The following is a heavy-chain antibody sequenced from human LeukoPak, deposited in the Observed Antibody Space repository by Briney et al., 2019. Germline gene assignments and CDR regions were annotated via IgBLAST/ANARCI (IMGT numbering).Heavy chain of an antibody. J-gene: IGHJ5*02. Sequence: RASVKVSCKASGYTFTNYGISWVRQAPGQGLEWMGWISAYNGNTNYAQKLQGRVTMTTDTSTSTAYMELRSLRSDDTAVYYCARARDYYDSSGYYLNWFDPWGQGTLVTVSS. V-gene: IGHV1-18*01. CDR1: GYTFTNYG. CDR3: ARARDYYDSSGYYLNWFDP. CDR2: ISAYNGNT. D-gene: IGHD3-22*01.